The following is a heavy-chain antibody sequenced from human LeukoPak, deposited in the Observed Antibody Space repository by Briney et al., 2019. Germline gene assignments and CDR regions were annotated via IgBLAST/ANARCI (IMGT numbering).Heavy chain of an antibody. J-gene: IGHJ4*02. D-gene: IGHD3-22*01. V-gene: IGHV3-11*03. CDR2: ISSSSSYT. Sequence: PGGSLRLSCAASGFTFSDYYMSWIRQAPGTGLEWVSYISSSSSYTNYADSVKGRFTISRDNAKNSLYLQMNSLRAEDTAVYYCARADSSGFYFDYWGQGTLVTVSS. CDR1: GFTFSDYY. CDR3: ARADSSGFYFDY.